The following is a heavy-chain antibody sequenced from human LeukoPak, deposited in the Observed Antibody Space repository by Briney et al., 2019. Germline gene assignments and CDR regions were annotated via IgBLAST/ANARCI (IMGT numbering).Heavy chain of an antibody. D-gene: IGHD3-22*01. Sequence: ASVKVSCKASGYTFTNFGISWVRQAPGQGLEWMGWISAYNGDINFAQKFQGRVTMTTDTSTSTAYMELRSLRSDDTAVYYCARDYYDTSGGGAFDIWGQGTMVTVSS. CDR1: GYTFTNFG. CDR2: ISAYNGDI. CDR3: ARDYYDTSGGGAFDI. V-gene: IGHV1-18*01. J-gene: IGHJ3*02.